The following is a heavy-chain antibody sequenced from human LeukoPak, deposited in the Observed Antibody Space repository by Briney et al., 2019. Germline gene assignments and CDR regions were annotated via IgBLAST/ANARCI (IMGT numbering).Heavy chain of an antibody. D-gene: IGHD3-22*01. CDR1: GGSFSRGDYY. CDR3: ARPYYYDSRIDP. CDR2: IDDRGNT. J-gene: IGHJ5*02. Sequence: SETLSLTCTVSGGSFSRGDYYWGWIRQPPGKGLEWIGNIDDRGNTDYNPSLKSRVTISIDTSKNQLSLKLSSVTAADTAVYYCARPYYYDSRIDPWGQGILVTVSS. V-gene: IGHV4-30-4*01.